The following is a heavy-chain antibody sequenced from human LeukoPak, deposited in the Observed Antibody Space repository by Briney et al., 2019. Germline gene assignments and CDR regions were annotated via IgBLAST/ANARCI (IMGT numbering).Heavy chain of an antibody. J-gene: IGHJ5*01. V-gene: IGHV3-48*03. CDR2: ISRTGNSI. D-gene: IGHD6-13*01. Sequence: GGSLRLSCAASGFTLSSYEMNWVRLAPGKGLEWISYISRTGNSIYYADSVKGRFTISRDSAKNSLYLQTNSLRAEDTAVYYCARGPYSSNW. CDR1: GFTLSSYE. CDR3: ARGPYSSNW.